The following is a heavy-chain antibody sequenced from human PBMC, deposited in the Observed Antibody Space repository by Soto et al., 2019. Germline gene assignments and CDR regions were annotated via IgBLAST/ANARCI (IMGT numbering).Heavy chain of an antibody. D-gene: IGHD6-19*01. CDR1: GGSISSYY. Sequence: PSETLSLTCSVSGGSISSYYCSWIRQPPGKGLEWIGYIYYSGSTNYNPSLKSRVTISVDTSKNQFSPKLSSVTAADTAVYYCARDSTGWHVRKPEYYFDYWGQGTLVTVSS. J-gene: IGHJ4*02. V-gene: IGHV4-59*01. CDR3: ARDSTGWHVRKPEYYFDY. CDR2: IYYSGST.